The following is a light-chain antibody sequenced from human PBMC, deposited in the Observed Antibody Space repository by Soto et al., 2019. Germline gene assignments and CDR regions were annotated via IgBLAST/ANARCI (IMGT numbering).Light chain of an antibody. CDR3: NSYTSTNSYV. J-gene: IGLJ1*01. V-gene: IGLV2-14*01. CDR1: SSDVGAFNY. Sequence: QSALTQPASVSGSPGQSITISCTGTSSDVGAFNYVSWYQQHPGKAPKLMIFDVSNRPSGVSNRFSGSKPGNTASLTISGLQAEDEADYYCNSYTSTNSYVFGTGTKVTVL. CDR2: DVS.